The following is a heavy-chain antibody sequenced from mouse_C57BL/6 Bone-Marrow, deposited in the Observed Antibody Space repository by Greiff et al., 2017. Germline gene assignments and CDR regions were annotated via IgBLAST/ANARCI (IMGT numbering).Heavy chain of an antibody. CDR3: ARLGGNGYLFAY. CDR2: INPSNGGT. Sequence: VQLKQPGTELVKPGASVKLSCKASGYTFTSYWMHWVKQRPGQGLEWIGNINPSNGGTNYNEKFKSKATLTVDKSSSTAYMQLSSLTSEDSAVYYCARLGGNGYLFAYWGQGTLVTVSA. V-gene: IGHV1-53*01. CDR1: GYTFTSYW. J-gene: IGHJ3*01. D-gene: IGHD2-2*01.